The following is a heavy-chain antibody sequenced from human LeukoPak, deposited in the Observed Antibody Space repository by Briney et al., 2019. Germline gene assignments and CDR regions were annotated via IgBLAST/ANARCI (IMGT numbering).Heavy chain of an antibody. CDR1: GGSFSGYY. Sequence: SETLSLTCAVYGGSFSGYYWSWIRQPPGKGLEWIGEINHSGSTNYNPSLKSRVTISVDTSKNQFSLKLSSVTAADTAVYYCARFGARYCSSTSCYYYYYMDVWGKGTTVTVSS. CDR3: ARFGARYCSSTSCYYYYYMDV. CDR2: INHSGST. V-gene: IGHV4-34*01. D-gene: IGHD2-2*01. J-gene: IGHJ6*03.